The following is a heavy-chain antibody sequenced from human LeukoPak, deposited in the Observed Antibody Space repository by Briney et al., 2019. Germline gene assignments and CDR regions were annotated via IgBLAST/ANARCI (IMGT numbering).Heavy chain of an antibody. J-gene: IGHJ6*02. V-gene: IGHV3-9*01. CDR3: AKDPSTGTTDYYYGMDV. CDR1: GFTFDDYA. D-gene: IGHD1-1*01. CDR2: ISWNSGSI. Sequence: PGGSLRLSCAASGFTFDDYAMHWVRQAPGKGLVWVSGISWNSGSIGYADSVKGRFTISRDNAKNSPYLQMNSLRAEDTALYYCAKDPSTGTTDYYYGMDVWGQGTTVTVSS.